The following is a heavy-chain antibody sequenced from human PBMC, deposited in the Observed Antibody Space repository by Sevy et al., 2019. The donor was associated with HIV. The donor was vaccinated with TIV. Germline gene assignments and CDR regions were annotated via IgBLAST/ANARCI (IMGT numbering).Heavy chain of an antibody. Sequence: GGSLRLSCAASGFTLTNAWMSWVRQAPGKGLEWVGRIKSKSDGGTTDYAAPVKGRFTVSTDDSKHTLYLQMNSLKTEDTAMYYCTTDRMTTRLQFQHWGQGNLGTVSS. D-gene: IGHD4-17*01. CDR2: IKSKSDGGTT. J-gene: IGHJ1*01. CDR3: TTDRMTTRLQFQH. V-gene: IGHV3-15*01. CDR1: GFTLTNAW.